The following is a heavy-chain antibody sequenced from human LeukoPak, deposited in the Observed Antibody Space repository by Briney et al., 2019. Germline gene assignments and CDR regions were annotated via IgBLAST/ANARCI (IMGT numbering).Heavy chain of an antibody. Sequence: PGASVKVSCKASGYTFTSYDINWVRQATGQGLEWMGWMNPNSGNTGYAQKFQGRVTITRNTSISTAYMELSSLRSEDTAVYYCARSLRRIVVVPAAMGYWGQGTLVTVSS. CDR3: ARSLRRIVVVPAAMGY. CDR2: MNPNSGNT. V-gene: IGHV1-8*03. J-gene: IGHJ4*02. D-gene: IGHD2-2*01. CDR1: GYTFTSYD.